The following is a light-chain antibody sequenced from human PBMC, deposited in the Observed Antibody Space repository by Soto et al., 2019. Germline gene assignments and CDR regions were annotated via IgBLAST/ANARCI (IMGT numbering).Light chain of an antibody. CDR1: NRDVGSYNL. Sequence: QSVLTQPASVSGSPGQSITIACTGTNRDVGSYNLVSWYQQRPGEAPKLIISEVRNRPSGISYRFTGSKSGNTASLTISGLQAEDEADYYCSSYTTTRTLVFGGVTKLTVL. V-gene: IGLV2-14*01. CDR3: SSYTTTRTLV. CDR2: EVR. J-gene: IGLJ3*02.